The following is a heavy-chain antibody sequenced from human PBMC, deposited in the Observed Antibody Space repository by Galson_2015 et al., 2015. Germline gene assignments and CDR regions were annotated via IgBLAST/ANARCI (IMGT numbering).Heavy chain of an antibody. CDR2: MFYSGST. V-gene: IGHV4-39*01. Sequence: ETLSLTCTVSGGSISSRGYYWAWIRQPPGKGLEWIGSMFYSGSTGYNPSLKSRVTLSVDTAKNQFSLQLISVTAADTAVYYCARHESAGAVNDDMGVWGQGTTVTVSS. J-gene: IGHJ6*02. CDR3: ARHESAGAVNDDMGV. CDR1: GGSISSRGYY. D-gene: IGHD6-19*01.